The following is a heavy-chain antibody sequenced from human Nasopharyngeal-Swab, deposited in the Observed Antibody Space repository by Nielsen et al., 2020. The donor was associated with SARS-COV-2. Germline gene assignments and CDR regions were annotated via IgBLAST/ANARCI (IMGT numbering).Heavy chain of an antibody. CDR3: ARASSGYDEWYFDL. Sequence: GGSLRLSCAASGFIFRNYWMSWVRQAPGKGLEWVAVIWYDGSNKYYADSVKGRFTISRDNSKNTLYLQMNSLRAEDTAVYYCARASSGYDEWYFDLWGRGTLVTVSS. CDR2: IWYDGSNK. CDR1: GFIFRNYW. D-gene: IGHD5-12*01. V-gene: IGHV3-33*08. J-gene: IGHJ2*01.